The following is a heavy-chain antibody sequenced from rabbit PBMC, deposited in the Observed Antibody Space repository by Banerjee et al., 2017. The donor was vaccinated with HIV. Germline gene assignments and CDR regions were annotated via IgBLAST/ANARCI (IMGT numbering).Heavy chain of an antibody. CDR2: IYTGSSGST. V-gene: IGHV1S45*01. J-gene: IGHJ4*01. CDR3: ARVGGTDGNGGYAYADNYFNL. CDR1: GFSFSSSYW. Sequence: QQQLEESGGDPVKPEGSLTLTCTASGFSFSSSYWICWVRQAPGKGLEWIACIYTGSSGSTYYASWAKGRFTITRSTSLNTVTLQLNSLTAADTATYFCARVGGTDGNGGYAYADNYFNLWGPGTLVTVS. D-gene: IGHD6-1*01.